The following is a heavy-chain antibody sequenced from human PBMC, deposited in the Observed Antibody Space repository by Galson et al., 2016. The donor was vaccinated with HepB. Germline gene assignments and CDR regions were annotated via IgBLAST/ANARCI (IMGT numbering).Heavy chain of an antibody. J-gene: IGHJ5*02. Sequence: SVKVSCKASGYTFTNFAMHWVRQAPGQRLEWMGGINAGNGNTKYSQNLQGRVTITRDTAARTGYMELSSLRSEDTAVYYCARDTFRGMFDPWSQGTLVTVSS. D-gene: IGHD2/OR15-2a*01. CDR1: GYTFTNFA. CDR2: INAGNGNT. V-gene: IGHV1-3*01. CDR3: ARDTFRGMFDP.